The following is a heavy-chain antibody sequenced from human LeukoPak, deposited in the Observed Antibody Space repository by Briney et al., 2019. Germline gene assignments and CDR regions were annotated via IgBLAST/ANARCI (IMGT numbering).Heavy chain of an antibody. V-gene: IGHV3-48*01. Sequence: GGSLRLSCAASGFTFSSYSMNWVRQAPGKGLEWVSYISSISGTINYADCVKGRFTISGDNARNSLFLQMNSLRAEDTAVYYCARDRAYSTFDYWGQGTLVTVSS. CDR2: ISSISGTI. J-gene: IGHJ4*02. D-gene: IGHD2/OR15-2a*01. CDR1: GFTFSSYS. CDR3: ARDRAYSTFDY.